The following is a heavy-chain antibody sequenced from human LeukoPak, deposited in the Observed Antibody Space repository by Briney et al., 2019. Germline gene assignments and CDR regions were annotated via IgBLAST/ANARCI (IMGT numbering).Heavy chain of an antibody. J-gene: IGHJ4*02. V-gene: IGHV3-48*04. D-gene: IGHD2-15*01. Sequence: PGGSLRLSCAASGFTFSSYTMNWVRQAPGKGLEYISHISSSSNIIYYAETVKGRFTISRDNAKNSLYLQMNSLRAEDTAVYYCARKTPGIWYIEYWGQGTLVTVSS. CDR1: GFTFSSYT. CDR2: ISSSSNII. CDR3: ARKTPGIWYIEY.